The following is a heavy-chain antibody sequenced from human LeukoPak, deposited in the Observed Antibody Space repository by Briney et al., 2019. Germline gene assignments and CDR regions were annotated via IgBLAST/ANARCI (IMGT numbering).Heavy chain of an antibody. CDR1: GFTFDDYA. CDR3: ARDTYYYDSSGYYYPGGSDC. V-gene: IGHV3-9*01. D-gene: IGHD3-22*01. Sequence: GGSLRLSRAASGFTFDDYAMHWVRQAPGKGLEWVSGISWNSGSIGYADSVKGRFTISRDNAKNSLYLQMNSLRAEDTAVYYCARDTYYYDSSGYYYPGGSDCWGQGTLVTVSS. J-gene: IGHJ4*02. CDR2: ISWNSGSI.